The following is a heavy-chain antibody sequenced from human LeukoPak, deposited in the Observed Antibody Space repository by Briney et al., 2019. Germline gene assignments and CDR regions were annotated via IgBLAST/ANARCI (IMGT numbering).Heavy chain of an antibody. CDR3: ASTWNYLYFDY. CDR1: GFTFSDHY. Sequence: GGSLRLSCVSSGFTFSDHYMDWVRQAPGKGLEWVASIKRDGSEEYYVDSVKGRFTISRDNAKNSVYLQMNSLRAEDTAVYYCASTWNYLYFDYWGQGTLVTVSS. V-gene: IGHV3-7*01. CDR2: IKRDGSEE. J-gene: IGHJ4*02. D-gene: IGHD3-16*02.